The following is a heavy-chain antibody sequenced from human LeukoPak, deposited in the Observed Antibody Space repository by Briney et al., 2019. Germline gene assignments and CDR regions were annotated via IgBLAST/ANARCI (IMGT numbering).Heavy chain of an antibody. D-gene: IGHD3-22*01. Sequence: SETLSLTCTVSGGSISSHYWSWIRQPPGKGLEWIGYIYYSGSSKYNPSLRSRVTISVDTSKNQFSLKLSSVTAADTAVYYCARLYDSSGYTNWLDPWGQGTLVTVSS. CDR2: IYYSGSS. CDR3: ARLYDSSGYTNWLDP. CDR1: GGSISSHY. V-gene: IGHV4-59*11. J-gene: IGHJ5*02.